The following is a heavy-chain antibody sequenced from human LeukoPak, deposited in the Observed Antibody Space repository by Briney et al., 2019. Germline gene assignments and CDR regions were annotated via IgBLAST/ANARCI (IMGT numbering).Heavy chain of an antibody. V-gene: IGHV1-69*02. Sequence: SVKVSCKASGGTFSSYTISWVRQAPGQGLEWMGRIIPILGIANYAQKFQGRVTITADKSTSTAYMELSSLRSEDTAVYYCARGLIAVAHHNWFDPWGQGTLVTVSS. D-gene: IGHD6-19*01. CDR2: IIPILGIA. J-gene: IGHJ5*02. CDR3: ARGLIAVAHHNWFDP. CDR1: GGTFSSYT.